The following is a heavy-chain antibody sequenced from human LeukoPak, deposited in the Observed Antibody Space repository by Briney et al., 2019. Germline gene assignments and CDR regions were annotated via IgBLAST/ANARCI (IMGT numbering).Heavy chain of an antibody. Sequence: SETLSLTCTVSGGSISSSSYYWGWIRQPPGKGLEWIGSIYHSGSTYYNPSLKSRVTIAVETSTNQFSLKLSSVTAADKAVYYCARDRYYYDSSAGYYMDVWGKGTTVTISS. CDR2: IYHSGST. V-gene: IGHV4-39*07. D-gene: IGHD3-22*01. CDR3: ARDRYYYDSSAGYYMDV. J-gene: IGHJ6*03. CDR1: GGSISSSSYY.